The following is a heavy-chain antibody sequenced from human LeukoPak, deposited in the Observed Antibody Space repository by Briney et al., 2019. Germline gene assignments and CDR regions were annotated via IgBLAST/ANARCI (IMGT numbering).Heavy chain of an antibody. D-gene: IGHD5-18*01. CDR2: INPSGGST. CDR3: ARESREGYSYGSYYYYYGMDV. V-gene: IGHV1-46*01. Sequence: ASVKVSCKASGYTFTSYYMHWVRQAPGQGPEWMGIINPSGGSTSYAQKFQGRVTMTRDTSTSTVYMELSSLRSEDTAVYYCARESREGYSYGSYYYYYGMDVWGQGTTVTVSS. J-gene: IGHJ6*02. CDR1: GYTFTSYY.